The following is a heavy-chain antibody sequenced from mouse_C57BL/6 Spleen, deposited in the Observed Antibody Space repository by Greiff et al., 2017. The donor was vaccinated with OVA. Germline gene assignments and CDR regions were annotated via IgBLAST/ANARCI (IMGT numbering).Heavy chain of an antibody. J-gene: IGHJ3*01. CDR2: ISSGSSTI. D-gene: IGHD2-5*01. CDR1: GFTFSDYG. Sequence: EVKLVESGGGLVKPGGSLKLSCAASGFTFSDYGMHWVRQAPEKGLEWVAYISSGSSTIYYADTVKGRFTISRDNAKNTLFLQMTSLRSEDTARYYCARQSNYVAFAYWGQGTLVTVSA. CDR3: ARQSNYVAFAY. V-gene: IGHV5-17*01.